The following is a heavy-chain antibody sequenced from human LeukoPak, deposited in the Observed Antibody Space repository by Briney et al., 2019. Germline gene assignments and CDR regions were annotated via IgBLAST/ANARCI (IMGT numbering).Heavy chain of an antibody. V-gene: IGHV3-21*01. Sequence: GGSLRLSCAASGFTFSSYSMNWVRQAPGKGLEWVSSISSSSSYIYYADSVKGRFTISRDNAKNSLYLQMNSLRAEGTAVYYCARVSYCGGDCYIFDYWGQGTLVTVSS. CDR2: ISSSSSYI. CDR3: ARVSYCGGDCYIFDY. CDR1: GFTFSSYS. J-gene: IGHJ4*02. D-gene: IGHD2-21*02.